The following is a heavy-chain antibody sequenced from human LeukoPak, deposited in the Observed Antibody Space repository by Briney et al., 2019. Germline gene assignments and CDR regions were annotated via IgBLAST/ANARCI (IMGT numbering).Heavy chain of an antibody. Sequence: SETLSLTCAVYGGSFSGYYWSWIRQPPGKGLEWIGEINHSGSTNYNPSLKSRVTISVDTPKNQFSLKLSSVTAADTAVYYCARGPEGSGQPLPFDYWGQGTLVTVSS. V-gene: IGHV4-34*01. J-gene: IGHJ4*02. CDR3: ARGPEGSGQPLPFDY. D-gene: IGHD6-19*01. CDR1: GGSFSGYY. CDR2: INHSGST.